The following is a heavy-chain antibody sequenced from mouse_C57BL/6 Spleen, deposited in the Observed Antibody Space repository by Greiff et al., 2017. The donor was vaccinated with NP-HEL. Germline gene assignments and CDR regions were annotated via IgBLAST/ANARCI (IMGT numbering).Heavy chain of an antibody. CDR1: GFTFSSYA. J-gene: IGHJ2*01. CDR3: AIPKILYDYDEGYYFDY. CDR2: ISDGGSYT. Sequence: DVMLVESGGGLVKPGGSLKLSCAASGFTFSSYAMSWVRQTPEKRLEWVATISDGGSYTYYPDNVKGRFTISRDNAKNNLYLQMSHLKSEDTAMYYCAIPKILYDYDEGYYFDYWGQGTTLTVSS. V-gene: IGHV5-4*03. D-gene: IGHD2-4*01.